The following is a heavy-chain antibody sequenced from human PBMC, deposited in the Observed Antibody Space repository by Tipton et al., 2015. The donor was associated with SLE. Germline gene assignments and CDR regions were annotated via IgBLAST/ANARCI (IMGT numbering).Heavy chain of an antibody. Sequence: QLVQSGAEVKKSGESLKISCQASGYSFTSYWIVWVRQMPGKGLEWMGIIYPGESETRYSPSFQGQVTISADKSISTAYLQWNSLRASDTAMYYCARLQAVLRGYYMDVWGKGTTVIVSS. CDR2: IYPGESET. CDR1: GYSFTSYW. V-gene: IGHV5-51*03. J-gene: IGHJ6*03. D-gene: IGHD2/OR15-2a*01. CDR3: ARLQAVLRGYYMDV.